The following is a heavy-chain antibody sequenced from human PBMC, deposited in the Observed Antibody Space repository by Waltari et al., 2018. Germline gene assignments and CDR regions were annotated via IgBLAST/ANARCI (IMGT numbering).Heavy chain of an antibody. CDR1: GFTFSSYW. Sequence: EVQLVESGGGLVQPGGSLRLSCAASGFTFSSYWMSWVRQAPGKGLEWVANIKQDGSEKYYVCVVKGRVTSSRDNAKNALYLQMNSLRAVDTAVYYCAREQVNYDFWSGYYRTYGMDVWGQGTTVTVSS. V-gene: IGHV3-7*01. D-gene: IGHD3-3*01. CDR3: AREQVNYDFWSGYYRTYGMDV. CDR2: IKQDGSEK. J-gene: IGHJ6*02.